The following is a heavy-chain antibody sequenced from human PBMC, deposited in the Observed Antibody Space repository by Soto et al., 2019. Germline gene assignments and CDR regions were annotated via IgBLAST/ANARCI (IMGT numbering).Heavy chain of an antibody. CDR1: GFSLSTSGVG. CDR2: IYWDDDK. V-gene: IGHV2-5*02. D-gene: IGHD2-15*01. J-gene: IGHJ4*02. CDR3: AQEWWLQCFDY. Sequence: QITLKESGPTLVQPTQTITLTCTFSGFSLSTSGVGVGWIRQPPGKALEWLALIYWDDDKRYSPSLKRRLTITKDTSKNQVVLTMTNMDPVDTATSYCAQEWWLQCFDYWGQGTLVTVSS.